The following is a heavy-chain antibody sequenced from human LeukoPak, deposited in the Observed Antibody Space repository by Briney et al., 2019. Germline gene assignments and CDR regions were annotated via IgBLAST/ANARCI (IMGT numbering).Heavy chain of an antibody. V-gene: IGHV3-30*02. D-gene: IGHD6-6*01. CDR1: EFAFSSYG. Sequence: GGSLRLSCVASEFAFSSYGMHWVRQAPGKGLEWVAFIRYDGSNKYYADSVKGRFTISRDNSKNTLYLQMNSLRAEDTAVYYCAKDEGIAARLFYFDYWGQGTLVTVSS. CDR2: IRYDGSNK. CDR3: AKDEGIAARLFYFDY. J-gene: IGHJ4*02.